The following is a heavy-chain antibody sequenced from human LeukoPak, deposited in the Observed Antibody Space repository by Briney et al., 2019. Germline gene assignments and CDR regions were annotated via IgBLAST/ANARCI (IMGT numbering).Heavy chain of an antibody. Sequence: GGSLRLSCAASGFTVSTYGMSWVRQAPGKGPEWVSGFSGSEDSAYYADSVKGRFTISRDNSKNTLYLQMNSLRAEDTAVYYCARDHDSSGYYSDYWGQGTLVTVSS. CDR3: ARDHDSSGYYSDY. V-gene: IGHV3-23*01. D-gene: IGHD3-22*01. CDR2: FSGSEDSA. CDR1: GFTVSTYG. J-gene: IGHJ4*02.